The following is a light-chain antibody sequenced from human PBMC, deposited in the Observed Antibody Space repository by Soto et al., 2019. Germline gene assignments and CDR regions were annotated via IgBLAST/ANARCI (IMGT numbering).Light chain of an antibody. CDR3: QQYNNWPPIT. V-gene: IGKV3D-15*01. J-gene: IGKJ5*01. CDR2: GAS. CDR1: QSVSSN. Sequence: EIVMTQSPATLSVSPGERATLSCRTSQSVSSNYLAWYQQKPGQAPRLLIYGASGRATGIPDRFSGSGSGTEFTLTISSLQSEDFAVYYCQQYNNWPPITFGQGTRLENK.